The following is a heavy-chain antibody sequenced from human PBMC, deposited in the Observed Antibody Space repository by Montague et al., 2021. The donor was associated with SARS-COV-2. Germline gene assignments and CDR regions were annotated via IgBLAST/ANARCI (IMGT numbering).Heavy chain of an antibody. V-gene: IGHV4-59*08. D-gene: IGHD3-9*01. CDR3: ARHLLGYFGWLNEGYFDY. Sequence: SETLSLTCTVSGGSISSYYWSWIRQPPGKGLEWIGYIYYSGSTNYNPSLKSRVTISVDTSKNQFSLKLSSVTAADTAVYYCARHLLGYFGWLNEGYFDYWGQGTLVTVSS. J-gene: IGHJ4*02. CDR1: GGSISSYY. CDR2: IYYSGST.